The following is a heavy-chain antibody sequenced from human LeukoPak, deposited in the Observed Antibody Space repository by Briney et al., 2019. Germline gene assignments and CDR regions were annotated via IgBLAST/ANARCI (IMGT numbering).Heavy chain of an antibody. V-gene: IGHV5-51*01. CDR3: ARHIAPTGTDY. CDR1: GYSFPSYW. Sequence: GESLKISCKGSGYSFPSYWIGWVRQMPGKGLEWMGIIYPGDSDTRYSPSFQGQVTFSVDKSISTAYLQWSSLKPSDTAIYYCARHIAPTGTDYWGQGTLVTVSS. D-gene: IGHD3-10*01. J-gene: IGHJ4*02. CDR2: IYPGDSDT.